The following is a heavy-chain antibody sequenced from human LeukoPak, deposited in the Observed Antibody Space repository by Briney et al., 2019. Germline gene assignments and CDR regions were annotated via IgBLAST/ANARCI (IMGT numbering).Heavy chain of an antibody. Sequence: ASVKVSCKASGYTFTSYGISWVRQAPGQGLEWMGWISAYNGNTNYAQKLQGRVTMTTDTSTSTAYMELRSLRSDDTAVYYCARDLGPAAMAAYFDYWGQGTLVTVSS. CDR1: GYTFTSYG. V-gene: IGHV1-18*01. D-gene: IGHD2-2*01. CDR3: ARDLGPAAMAAYFDY. J-gene: IGHJ4*02. CDR2: ISAYNGNT.